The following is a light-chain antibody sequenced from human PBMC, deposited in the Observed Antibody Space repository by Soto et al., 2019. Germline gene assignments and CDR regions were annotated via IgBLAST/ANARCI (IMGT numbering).Light chain of an antibody. CDR1: NSNIGSNA. CDR2: SNN. Sequence: QSVLTQPPSASGTPGQRVTISCSGSNSNIGSNAVNWYQQLPGTAPKLLIYSNNQRPSGVPDRFSVSKSGTSASLAISGLQYEDEADYFCAAWDDSMTGYVFGSGTTVTVL. V-gene: IGLV1-44*01. J-gene: IGLJ1*01. CDR3: AAWDDSMTGYV.